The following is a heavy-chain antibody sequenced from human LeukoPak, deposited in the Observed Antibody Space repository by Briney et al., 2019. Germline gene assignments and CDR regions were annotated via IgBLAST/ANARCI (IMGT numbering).Heavy chain of an antibody. D-gene: IGHD3-10*01. CDR2: IKKDVGEK. V-gene: IGHV3-7*01. J-gene: IGHJ4*02. CDR1: GFTVSSNY. CDR3: ARGPPYGSRSDYFDY. Sequence: GGSLRLSCAASGFTVSSNYMSWVRQAPGKGLEWVASIKKDVGEKFYVDSVKGRFTISRDDAKNSLYLHMNGLRVEDTAVYYCARGPPYGSRSDYFDYWGQGTLDTVSS.